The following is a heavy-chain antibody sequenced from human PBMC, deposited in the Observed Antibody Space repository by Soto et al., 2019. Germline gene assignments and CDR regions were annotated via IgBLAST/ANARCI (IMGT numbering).Heavy chain of an antibody. CDR2: IWYDGSNK. CDR1: GFTFSSYG. Sequence: QVQLVESGGGVVQPGRSLRLSCAASGFTFSSYGMHWVRQAPGKGLEWVAVIWYDGSNKYYADSVKGRFTISRDNSKNTLYLQMNSLRAGDTAVYYCARDGGSSSWPDYWGQGTLVTVSS. V-gene: IGHV3-33*01. D-gene: IGHD6-13*01. CDR3: ARDGGSSSWPDY. J-gene: IGHJ4*02.